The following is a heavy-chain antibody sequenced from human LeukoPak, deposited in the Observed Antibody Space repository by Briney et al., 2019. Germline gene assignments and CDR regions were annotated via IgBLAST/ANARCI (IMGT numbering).Heavy chain of an antibody. CDR2: ISSNGGST. CDR3: VKITSRSGGDY. Sequence: PGGSLRLSCSASGFTFSSYAMYWVRQAPGKRLEYVSGISSNGGSTYYADSVKGRFTISRDNSKNTLYLQMSSLRAEDTAVYYCVKITSRSGGDYWGQGTLVTVSS. D-gene: IGHD3-3*01. V-gene: IGHV3-64D*09. CDR1: GFTFSSYA. J-gene: IGHJ4*02.